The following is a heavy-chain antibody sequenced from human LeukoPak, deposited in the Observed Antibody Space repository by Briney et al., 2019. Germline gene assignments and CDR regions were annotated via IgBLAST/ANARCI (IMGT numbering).Heavy chain of an antibody. CDR2: ISSSGSTI. D-gene: IGHD3-22*01. CDR3: ARDSIVVVRSHFDY. J-gene: IGHJ4*02. CDR1: GFTFSSYG. Sequence: PGGSLRLSCAASGFTFSSYGMNWVRQAPGKGLEWVSYISSSGSTIYYADSVKGRFTISRDNAKNSLYLQMNSLRAEDTAVYYCARDSIVVVRSHFDYWGQGTLVTVSS. V-gene: IGHV3-48*03.